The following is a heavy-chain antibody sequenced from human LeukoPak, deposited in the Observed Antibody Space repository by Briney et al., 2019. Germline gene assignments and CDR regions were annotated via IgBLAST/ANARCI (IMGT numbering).Heavy chain of an antibody. CDR3: ARLFVVEPPTSYYYYYYGMDV. Sequence: SETLSLTCTVSGGSVSSFYWSWIRQPPGKGLEWVGYIYYSGGTNYNPSLKSRVTISVDTSKNQFSLKLSSVTAADTAIYYCARLFVVEPPTSYYYYYYGMDVWGQGTTVTVSS. CDR1: GGSVSSFY. D-gene: IGHD2-15*01. V-gene: IGHV4-59*08. CDR2: IYYSGGT. J-gene: IGHJ6*02.